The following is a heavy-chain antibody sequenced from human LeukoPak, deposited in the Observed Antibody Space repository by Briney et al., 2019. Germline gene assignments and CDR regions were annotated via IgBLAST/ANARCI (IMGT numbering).Heavy chain of an antibody. CDR3: AREHSSGWYGPIGY. CDR2: MYYSGNT. CDR1: GGSISSSSYY. V-gene: IGHV4-39*02. J-gene: IGHJ4*02. Sequence: SETLSLTCTVSGGSISSSSYYWGWIRQPPGKGLEWIGSMYYSGNTYYNPSLKSRVTISVDTSKNQFSLKLSSVTPEDTAVYYCAREHSSGWYGPIGYWGQGTLVTVSS. D-gene: IGHD6-19*01.